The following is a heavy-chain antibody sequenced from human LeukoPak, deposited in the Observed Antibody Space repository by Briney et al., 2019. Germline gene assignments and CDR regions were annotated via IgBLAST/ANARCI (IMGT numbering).Heavy chain of an antibody. CDR1: GYSISSGYY. CDR2: IYHSGST. Sequence: PSETLSLTXAVSGYSISSGYYWGWIRQPPGKGLEWIGSIYHSGSTYYNPSLKSRVTISVDTSKNQFSLKLSSVTAADTAVYYCARQFHALDPWGPGTLVTVSS. CDR3: ARQFHALDP. V-gene: IGHV4-38-2*01. D-gene: IGHD5-24*01. J-gene: IGHJ5*02.